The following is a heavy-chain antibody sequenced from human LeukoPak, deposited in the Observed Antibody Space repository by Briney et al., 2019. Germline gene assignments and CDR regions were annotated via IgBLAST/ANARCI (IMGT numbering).Heavy chain of an antibody. CDR2: INPSGGST. Sequence: GASVKVSCKASGYSFTSYYMHWVRQAPGQGLEWMGIINPSGGSTSYAQKFQGRVTITADKSTSTAYMELSSLRSEDTAVYYCATGYCTNGVCYNQPAFDYWGQGTLVTVSS. D-gene: IGHD2-8*01. J-gene: IGHJ4*02. V-gene: IGHV1-46*01. CDR3: ATGYCTNGVCYNQPAFDY. CDR1: GYSFTSYY.